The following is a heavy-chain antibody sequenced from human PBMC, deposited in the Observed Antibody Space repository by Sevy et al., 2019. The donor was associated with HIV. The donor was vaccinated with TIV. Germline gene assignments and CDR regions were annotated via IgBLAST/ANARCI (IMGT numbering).Heavy chain of an antibody. J-gene: IGHJ6*03. Sequence: GGSLRLSCAASGFTFSSYAMSWVRQAPGKGLEWVSAISGSGGSTYYADSVKGRFTISRDNSKNTLYLQMNSLRAEEKAVYYCAKDGYKPSVGDENYYYYYIDVWGKGTTVTVSS. D-gene: IGHD1-20*01. CDR2: ISGSGGST. CDR1: GFTFSSYA. CDR3: AKDGYKPSVGDENYYYYYIDV. V-gene: IGHV3-23*01.